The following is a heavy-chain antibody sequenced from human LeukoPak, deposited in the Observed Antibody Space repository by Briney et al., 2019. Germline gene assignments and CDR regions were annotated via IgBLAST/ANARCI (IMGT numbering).Heavy chain of an antibody. D-gene: IGHD6-19*01. CDR1: GFTLRSYS. Sequence: GSLRLSCAASGFTLRSYSMNWVRQAPGKGLEWVSSISSSSSYIYYADSVKGRFTISRDNAKNSLHLQMNSLRAEDTAVYYCARGSAEYSSGWYYFDYWGQGTRVTVSA. V-gene: IGHV3-21*01. CDR2: ISSSSSYI. CDR3: ARGSAEYSSGWYYFDY. J-gene: IGHJ4*02.